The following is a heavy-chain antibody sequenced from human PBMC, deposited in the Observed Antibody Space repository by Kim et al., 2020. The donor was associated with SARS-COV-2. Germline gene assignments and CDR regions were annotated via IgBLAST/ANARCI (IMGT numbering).Heavy chain of an antibody. CDR1: GFTFSNYA. J-gene: IGHJ5*02. CDR3: AKRIAAAGNKWFDP. D-gene: IGHD6-13*01. V-gene: IGHV3-23*01. Sequence: GGSLRLSCAASGFTFSNYAMSWVRQAPGKGLEWVSSISSSGAGTYYADSVKGRFTISRDNSKNTLYLQIHSLRTEDTAVYYCAKRIAAAGNKWFDPWGQG. CDR2: ISSSGAGT.